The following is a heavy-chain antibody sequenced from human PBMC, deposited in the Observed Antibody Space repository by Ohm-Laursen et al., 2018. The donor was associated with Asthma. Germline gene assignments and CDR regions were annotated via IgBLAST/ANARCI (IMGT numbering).Heavy chain of an antibody. CDR1: GGTFSSYA. V-gene: IGHV1-69*13. D-gene: IGHD2-2*01. J-gene: IGHJ6*02. CDR3: ARDSGYCSSPSCYLSYYGMDV. CDR2: IIPIFGTA. Sequence: SVKVFCKASGGTFSSYAISWVRQAPGQGLEWMGGIIPIFGTANYAQKFQGRVTITADESTSTAYMELSSLRSEDTAVYYCARDSGYCSSPSCYLSYYGMDVWGQGTTVTVSS.